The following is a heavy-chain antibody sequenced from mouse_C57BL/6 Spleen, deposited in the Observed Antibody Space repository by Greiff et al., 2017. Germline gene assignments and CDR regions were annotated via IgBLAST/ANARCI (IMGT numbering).Heavy chain of an antibody. CDR2: IDPENGDT. D-gene: IGHD1-1*01. CDR3: TFITTVVEGFAY. CDR1: GFNIKDDY. J-gene: IGHJ3*01. Sequence: EVQLQQSGAELVRPGASVKLSCTASGFNIKDDYMHWVKQRPEQGLEWIGWIDPENGDTEYASKFQGKATITADTSSNTAYLQLSSLTSEDTAVYYCTFITTVVEGFAYWGQGTLVTVSA. V-gene: IGHV14-4*01.